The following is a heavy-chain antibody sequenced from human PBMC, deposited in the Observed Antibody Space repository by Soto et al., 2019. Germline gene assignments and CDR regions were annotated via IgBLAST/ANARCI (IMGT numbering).Heavy chain of an antibody. CDR3: AKLGTDIVVVPAAMFSFDP. CDR2: ISGSGGST. V-gene: IGHV3-23*01. CDR1: GFTFSSYA. J-gene: IGHJ5*02. D-gene: IGHD2-2*01. Sequence: GGSLRLSCAASGFTFSSYAMSWVRQAPGKGLEWVSAISGSGGSTYYADSVKGRFTISRDNSKNTLYLQMNSLRVEDTAVYYCAKLGTDIVVVPAAMFSFDPWGQGTLVTVSS.